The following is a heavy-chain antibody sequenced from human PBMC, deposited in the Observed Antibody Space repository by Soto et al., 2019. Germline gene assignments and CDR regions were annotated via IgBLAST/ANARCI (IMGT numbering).Heavy chain of an antibody. J-gene: IGHJ3*02. CDR3: ARDLDDIELVPAANDAFDI. Sequence: QVQLVQSGAEVKKPGSSVKVSCKASGGTFSSYAISWVRQAPGQGLEWMGGIIPIFGTANYAQKFQGRVTDNADESTSPAYMELSSLRYEDTAVYYCARDLDDIELVPAANDAFDIWGQGTLVTVSS. D-gene: IGHD2-2*01. CDR1: GGTFSSYA. V-gene: IGHV1-69*12. CDR2: IIPIFGTA.